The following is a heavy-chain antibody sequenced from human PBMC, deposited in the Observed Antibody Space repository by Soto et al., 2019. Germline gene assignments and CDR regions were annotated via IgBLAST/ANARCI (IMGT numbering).Heavy chain of an antibody. CDR2: ISGSGGST. CDR1: GFTFSSYA. Sequence: EVQLLESGGGLVQPGGSLRLSCAASGFTFSSYAMSWVRQAPGKGLEWVSAISGSGGSTYYADSVKGRFTISRDNSKNTLDLQMNSLSAEDTAVYYCAKGAPEKWELSSPQFDYWGQGTLVTVSS. V-gene: IGHV3-23*01. CDR3: AKGAPEKWELSSPQFDY. J-gene: IGHJ4*02. D-gene: IGHD1-26*01.